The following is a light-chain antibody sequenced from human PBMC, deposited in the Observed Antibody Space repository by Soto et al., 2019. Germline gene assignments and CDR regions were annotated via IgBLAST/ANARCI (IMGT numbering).Light chain of an antibody. CDR3: AEWDASRHGCV. CDR1: SANIGSNT. J-gene: IGLJ1*01. Sequence: QSSLTQQPSASVTPGQRVTSPCSRASANIGSNTVNWYQQLPGTATKLLFYSINQRPSGVLVRFSVAKSGTAASLATSGLKYDDEADYYCAEWDASRHGCVFGTGTKVTVL. V-gene: IGLV1-44*01. CDR2: SIN.